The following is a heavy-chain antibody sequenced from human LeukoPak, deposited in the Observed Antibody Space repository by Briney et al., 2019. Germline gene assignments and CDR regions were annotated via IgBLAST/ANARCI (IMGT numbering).Heavy chain of an antibody. CDR1: GFTFSGCA. CDR2: IRSKGNTYAT. CDR3: TRGPDYYDSSGLDY. J-gene: IGHJ4*02. D-gene: IGHD3-22*01. Sequence: GGSLRLSCAASGFTFSGCAMHWVRQASGKGLEWVGRIRSKGNTYATAYAASVKGRFTISRDDSKNTAYLQMNSLKTEDTAVYYCTRGPDYYDSSGLDYWGQGTLVTVSS. V-gene: IGHV3-73*01.